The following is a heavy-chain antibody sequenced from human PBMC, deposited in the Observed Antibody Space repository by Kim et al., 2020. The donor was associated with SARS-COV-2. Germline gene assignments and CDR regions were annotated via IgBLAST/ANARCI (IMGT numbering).Heavy chain of an antibody. CDR2: INPSGGST. J-gene: IGHJ5*02. V-gene: IGHV1-46*01. CDR1: GYTFTSYY. CDR3: AREDGYSSGAYNWFDP. D-gene: IGHD6-19*01. Sequence: ASVKVSCKASGYTFTSYYMHWVRQAPGQGLEWMGIINPSGGSTSYAQKFQGRVTMTRDTSTSTVYMELSSLRSEDTAVYYCAREDGYSSGAYNWFDPWGQGTLVTVSS.